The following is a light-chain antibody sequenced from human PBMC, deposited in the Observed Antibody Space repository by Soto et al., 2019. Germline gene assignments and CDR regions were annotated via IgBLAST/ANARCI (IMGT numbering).Light chain of an antibody. CDR1: SSDVGSYNF. V-gene: IGLV2-23*02. Sequence: SVLPQPASVSGSPGPSNTFSCTRTSSDVGSYNFVSWYQQYPGKAPKVIIYEVTKRPSGVSSRFSGSKSGNTASLTISGLQADDEGDYSCCADAGSSSYVFGTGTKVTVL. J-gene: IGLJ1*01. CDR3: CADAGSSSYV. CDR2: EVT.